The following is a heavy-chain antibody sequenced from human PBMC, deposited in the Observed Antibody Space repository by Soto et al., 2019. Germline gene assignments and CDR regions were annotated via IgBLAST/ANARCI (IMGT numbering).Heavy chain of an antibody. Sequence: GGSLRLSCAASGFTFSSYGMHWVRQAPGKGLEWVAVISYDGSNKYYADSVKGRFTISRDNSKNTLYLQMNSLRAEDTAVYYCAKEVIAAHYYYYYGMDVWGQGTTVTVSS. D-gene: IGHD6-13*01. CDR2: ISYDGSNK. J-gene: IGHJ6*02. CDR1: GFTFSSYG. V-gene: IGHV3-30*18. CDR3: AKEVIAAHYYYYYGMDV.